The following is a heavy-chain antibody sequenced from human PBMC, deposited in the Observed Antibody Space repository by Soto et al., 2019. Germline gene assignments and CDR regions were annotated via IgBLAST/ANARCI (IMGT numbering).Heavy chain of an antibody. D-gene: IGHD2-2*01. CDR1: GFTLGDYA. Sequence: PGGSLRLSCTASGFTLGDYAMSWVRQAPGKGLEWVGFIRSKAYGGTTEYAASVKGRFTISRDDSKSIAYLQMNSLKTEDTAVYYCTVKGGYCSSTSCPYNWFDPWGQGTLVTVSS. CDR3: TVKGGYCSSTSCPYNWFDP. CDR2: IRSKAYGGTT. V-gene: IGHV3-49*04. J-gene: IGHJ5*02.